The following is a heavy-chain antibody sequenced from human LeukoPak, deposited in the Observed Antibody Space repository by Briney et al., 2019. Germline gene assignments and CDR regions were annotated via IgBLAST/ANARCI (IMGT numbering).Heavy chain of an antibody. D-gene: IGHD5-18*01. J-gene: IGHJ4*02. CDR3: ARERRPHSYGSFIGDY. CDR2: INPNSGGT. Sequence: ASVKVSCKASGYTFTDYYMHWVRQAPGQGLEWMGWINPNSGGTNYAQKFQGRVTMTRDTSISTVYMELSRLRSDDTALYYCARERRPHSYGSFIGDYWGQGTLVSVSS. CDR1: GYTFTDYY. V-gene: IGHV1-2*02.